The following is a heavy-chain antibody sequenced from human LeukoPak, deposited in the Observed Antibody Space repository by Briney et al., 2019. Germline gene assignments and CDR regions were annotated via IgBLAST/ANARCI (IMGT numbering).Heavy chain of an antibody. Sequence: SEPLSLTCTVSGGSISSSSYYWGWIRQPPGKGLEWIGSIYYSGSTYYNPSLKSRVTISVDTSKNQFSLKLSSVTAADTTVYYCARLYYDFWSGYLYGMDVWGQGTTVTVSS. J-gene: IGHJ6*02. V-gene: IGHV4-39*01. CDR3: ARLYYDFWSGYLYGMDV. CDR2: IYYSGST. D-gene: IGHD3-3*01. CDR1: GGSISSSSYY.